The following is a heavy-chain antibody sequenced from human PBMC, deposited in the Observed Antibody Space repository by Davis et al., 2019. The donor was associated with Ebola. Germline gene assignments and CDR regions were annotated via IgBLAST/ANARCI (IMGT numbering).Heavy chain of an antibody. J-gene: IGHJ4*02. CDR2: IHYSGST. CDR3: ARVVREVFSFWSGYSDY. D-gene: IGHD3-3*01. V-gene: IGHV4-61*01. CDR1: GGSVSSGSYY. Sequence: MPSETPSLTCTVSGGSVSSGSYYWSWIRQPPGKGLEWIGYIHYSGSTNYNPSLKSRVTISVDTSKNQFSLKLSSLTAADTAVYYCARVVREVFSFWSGYSDYWGQGTLVTVSS.